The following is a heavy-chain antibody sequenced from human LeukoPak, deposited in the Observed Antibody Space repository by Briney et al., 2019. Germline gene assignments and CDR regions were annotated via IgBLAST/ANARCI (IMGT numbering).Heavy chain of an antibody. CDR1: GGAISSYY. D-gene: IGHD2-2*01. V-gene: IGHV4-4*07. CDR3: TRESTVVPSHPYYYFGMDV. CDR2: IYTSGST. Sequence: SETLSLTCTVSGGAISSYYWSWIRQPAGKGLEWIGRIYTSGSTNYNPSLKSRVTMSVDTSKNQFSLKLSSVTAADMAVYYWTRESTVVPSHPYYYFGMDVWGQGTTVTVSS. J-gene: IGHJ6*02.